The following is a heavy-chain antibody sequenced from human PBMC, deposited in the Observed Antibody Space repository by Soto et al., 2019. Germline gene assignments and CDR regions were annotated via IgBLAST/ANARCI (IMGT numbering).Heavy chain of an antibody. D-gene: IGHD3-22*01. Sequence: HVRLEQSGPEVKKTGASVKVSCKASGYTFTSYGISWVRQAPGQGLEWMGWINIYSGDANYAQRFQDRGTMTRDTSTNTVYMEMRSLRSDDTAVYYCARALYYYDNSGLAYWGQGTLVTVSS. CDR1: GYTFTSYG. J-gene: IGHJ4*02. CDR3: ARALYYYDNSGLAY. CDR2: INIYSGDA. V-gene: IGHV1-18*01.